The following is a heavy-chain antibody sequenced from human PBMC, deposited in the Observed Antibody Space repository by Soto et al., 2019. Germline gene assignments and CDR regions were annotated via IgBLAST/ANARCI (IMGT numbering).Heavy chain of an antibody. J-gene: IGHJ6*02. V-gene: IGHV3-23*01. CDR3: AKAVTGSYYDLEYCYYGMDV. Sequence: GGSLSLSFAASGFTFSSYAMSWVRQAPGKGLEWVSAISGSGGSTYYADSVKGRFTISRDNSKNTLYLQMNSLRAEDTAVYYCAKAVTGSYYDLEYCYYGMDVWGQGATVTV. D-gene: IGHD1-26*01. CDR1: GFTFSSYA. CDR2: ISGSGGST.